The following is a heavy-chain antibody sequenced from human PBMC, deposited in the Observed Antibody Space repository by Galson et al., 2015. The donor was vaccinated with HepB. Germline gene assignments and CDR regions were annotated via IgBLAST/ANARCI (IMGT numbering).Heavy chain of an antibody. CDR2: ISHDGSNK. CDR1: GFTFSTYA. J-gene: IGHJ5*02. Sequence: SLRLSCAASGFTFSTYAMHWVRQAPGKGLEWVAVISHDGSNKYYADSVKGRFTISRDNSKNTLYLQMNSLRAEDTAVYYCAKEPASSGWYFWFDPWGQGTLVTVSS. CDR3: AKEPASSGWYFWFDP. D-gene: IGHD6-19*01. V-gene: IGHV3-30-3*02.